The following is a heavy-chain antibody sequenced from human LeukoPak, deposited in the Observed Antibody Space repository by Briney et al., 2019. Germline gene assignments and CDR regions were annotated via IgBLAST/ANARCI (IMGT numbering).Heavy chain of an antibody. CDR3: AREAYCSSTSCPYDY. CDR1: GFTFSSYS. D-gene: IGHD2-2*01. Sequence: GGSLRLSCAASGFTFSSYSMNWVRQAPGKGLVWVSSISSSSSYIYYADSVKGRFTISRDNAKNSLYLQMNSLRAEDTAVYYCAREAYCSSTSCPYDYWGQGTLVTVSS. V-gene: IGHV3-21*01. J-gene: IGHJ4*02. CDR2: ISSSSSYI.